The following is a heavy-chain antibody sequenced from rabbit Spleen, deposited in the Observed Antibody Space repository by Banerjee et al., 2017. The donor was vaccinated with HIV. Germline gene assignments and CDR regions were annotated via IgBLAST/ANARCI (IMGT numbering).Heavy chain of an antibody. CDR1: GFSLIYNN. D-gene: IGHD4-1*01. J-gene: IGHJ6*01. Sequence: QLEESGGGLVKPGGSLALSCKGSGFSLIYNNVMCWVRQAPGKGLEWIGYIDPVFGITYFANWVNGRFSISRENAQNTVFLQMTSLTAADTATYFCARDLDGVIGWNFGWWGPGTLVTVS. V-gene: IGHV1S7*01. CDR3: ARDLDGVIGWNFGW. CDR2: IDPVFGIT.